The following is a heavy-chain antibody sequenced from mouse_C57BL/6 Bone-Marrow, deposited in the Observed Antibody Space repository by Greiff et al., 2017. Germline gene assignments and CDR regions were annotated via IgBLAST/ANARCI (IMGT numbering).Heavy chain of an antibody. Sequence: VQLQQSGPELVKPGASVKISCKASGYAFSSSWMNWVKQRPGKGLEWIGRIYPGNGATKDNGKFKGKATLTADKSSSTAYIQLCSLTSADSEVYFCSVRSDFDVWGQGTTVTVSS. V-gene: IGHV1-82*01. D-gene: IGHD3-1*01. CDR3: SVRSDFDV. CDR2: IYPGNGAT. J-gene: IGHJ2*01. CDR1: GYAFSSSW.